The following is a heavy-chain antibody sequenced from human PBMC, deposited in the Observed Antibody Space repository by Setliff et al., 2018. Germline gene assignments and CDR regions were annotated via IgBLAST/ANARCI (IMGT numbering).Heavy chain of an antibody. CDR2: IWYDGSNK. CDR3: AKDGMGPTYTYFFDF. V-gene: IGHV3-33*06. CDR1: GFTFSNYG. J-gene: IGHJ4*02. Sequence: GGSLRLSCSASGFTFSNYGMHWVRQAPGKGLEWLGLIWYDGSNKYSADSVKGRFTTSRDNSKNTLHLQMNSLRVEDTAVYYCAKDGMGPTYTYFFDFWGQGSQVTVSS. D-gene: IGHD1-26*01.